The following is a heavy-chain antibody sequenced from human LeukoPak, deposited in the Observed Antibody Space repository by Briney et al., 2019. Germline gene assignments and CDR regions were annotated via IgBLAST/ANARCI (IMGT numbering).Heavy chain of an antibody. CDR2: IYYSGST. Sequence: SETLSLTCTVSGGSISSSRYYWGWVRQPPGKGLESIGSIYYSGSTYYNPSLKSRVTIFVDTAKNQFSLKLSSVTAADTAVYYCARRPGNAFDIWGQGTMVTVSS. V-gene: IGHV4-39*01. J-gene: IGHJ3*02. CDR1: GGSISSSRYY. D-gene: IGHD1-26*01. CDR3: ARRPGNAFDI.